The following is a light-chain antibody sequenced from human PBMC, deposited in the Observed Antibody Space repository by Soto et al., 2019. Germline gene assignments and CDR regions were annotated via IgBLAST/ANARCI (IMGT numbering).Light chain of an antibody. CDR1: SSDVGGYKY. Sequence: QTVVTQPASVSGSPGQSITISCTGTSSDVGGYKYVSWYQQHPGKAPKLMIYDVSNRPSGVSNRFSGSKSGNTASLTISGLQAEDEADYYCSSYTNSSTLGVIFGGGTKLTVL. J-gene: IGLJ2*01. V-gene: IGLV2-14*01. CDR3: SSYTNSSTLGVI. CDR2: DVS.